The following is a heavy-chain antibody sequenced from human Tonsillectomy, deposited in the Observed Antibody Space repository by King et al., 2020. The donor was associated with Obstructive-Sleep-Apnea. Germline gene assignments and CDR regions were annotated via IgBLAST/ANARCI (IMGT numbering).Heavy chain of an antibody. Sequence: VQLVESGGGLVQPGGSLRLSCAASGFTFSSYSMNWVRQAPGKGLEWVSYISSSSSTIYYADSVKGRFTISRDNAKKTMYLQKNSLRAEDTAVYYCAREITDTANNGMDVWGQGTTVTASS. CDR2: ISSSSSTI. CDR3: AREITDTANNGMDV. J-gene: IGHJ6*02. V-gene: IGHV3-48*04. CDR1: GFTFSSYS. D-gene: IGHD5-18*01.